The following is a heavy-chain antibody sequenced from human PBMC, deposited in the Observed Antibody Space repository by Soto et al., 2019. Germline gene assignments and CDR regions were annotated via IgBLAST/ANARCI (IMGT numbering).Heavy chain of an antibody. V-gene: IGHV1-18*01. CDR1: GYTFSSYG. CDR3: ARDKGDGSGSYYGY. Sequence: QVQLVQSGAEVKKPGASVKVSCKASGYTFSSYGISWVRQAPGQGLEWMGWISAYNGNTNYAQKRQGRVTMTTDTXASTAYMDRRSLRSDDTAIYYCARDKGDGSGSYYGYWGQGTLVTVSS. CDR2: ISAYNGNT. D-gene: IGHD3-10*01. J-gene: IGHJ4*02.